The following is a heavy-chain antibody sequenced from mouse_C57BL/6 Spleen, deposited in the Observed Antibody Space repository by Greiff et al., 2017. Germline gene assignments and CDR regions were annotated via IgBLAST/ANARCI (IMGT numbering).Heavy chain of an antibody. J-gene: IGHJ2*01. CDR3: ARGYDYGDFDY. D-gene: IGHD2-4*01. CDR2: INPNNGGT. Sequence: VQLQQSGPELVKPGASVKISCKASGYTFTDYYMNWVKQSHGKSLEWIGDINPNNGGTSYNQKFKGKATLTVDKSSRTAYMELRSLTSEDSAVYYCARGYDYGDFDYWGQGTTLTVSS. V-gene: IGHV1-26*01. CDR1: GYTFTDYY.